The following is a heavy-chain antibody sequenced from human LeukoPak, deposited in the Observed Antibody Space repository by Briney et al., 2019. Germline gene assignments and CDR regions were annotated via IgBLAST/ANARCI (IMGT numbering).Heavy chain of an antibody. CDR1: GGSISSSSYS. D-gene: IGHD2-2*01. Sequence: PSETLSLTCTVSGGSISSSSYSWGWIRQPPGKGLEWIGSIYYSGGTYYNPSLKSRVTISVDTSKNQFSLKLSSVTAADTAVYYCASVIGQLPPWGAFDIWGQGTMVTVSS. CDR2: IYYSGGT. CDR3: ASVIGQLPPWGAFDI. J-gene: IGHJ3*02. V-gene: IGHV4-39*07.